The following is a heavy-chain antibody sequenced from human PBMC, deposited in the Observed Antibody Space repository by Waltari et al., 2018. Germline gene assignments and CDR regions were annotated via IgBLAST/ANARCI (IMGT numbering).Heavy chain of an antibody. Sequence: EVQLVESGGGLVQPGRSLRLSCTASGFTFGDYAMSWFRQAPGKGLEWVGFIRSKADGGTTEYAASVKGRFTISRDDSKSIAYLQMNSLKTEDTAVYYCTRAVAGTISFDYWGQGTLVTVSS. D-gene: IGHD6-19*01. CDR2: IRSKADGGTT. CDR1: GFTFGDYA. J-gene: IGHJ4*02. V-gene: IGHV3-49*03. CDR3: TRAVAGTISFDY.